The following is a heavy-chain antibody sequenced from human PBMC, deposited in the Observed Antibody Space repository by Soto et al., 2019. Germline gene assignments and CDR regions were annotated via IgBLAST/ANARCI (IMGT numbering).Heavy chain of an antibody. CDR1: GYTFTSYG. V-gene: IGHV1-18*01. J-gene: IGHJ2*01. CDR3: ARPYYHDSSGYPHCWYFDL. CDR2: ISAYNGNT. D-gene: IGHD3-22*01. Sequence: QVQLVQSGAEVKKPGASVKVSCKASGYTFTSYGISWVRQAPGQGLEWMGWISAYNGNTNYAQKLQGRVTMTTDTSTSTAYMELRSLRSDDTAVYYCARPYYHDSSGYPHCWYFDLWGRGTLVTVSS.